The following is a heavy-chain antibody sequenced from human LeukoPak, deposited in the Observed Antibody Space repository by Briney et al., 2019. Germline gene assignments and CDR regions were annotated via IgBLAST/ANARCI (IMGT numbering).Heavy chain of an antibody. D-gene: IGHD3-22*01. CDR1: GFTVSSDF. Sequence: PGGSLRLSCAASGFTVSSDFMGWVRQAPGKGLEWVSLINTGGRTYYADSVKGRFTISRDNSKNTLYLQMNSLRAEDTAVYYCAKDRNYYDSSGYDYGMDVWGQGTTVTVSS. J-gene: IGHJ6*02. CDR2: INTGGRT. V-gene: IGHV3-53*05. CDR3: AKDRNYYDSSGYDYGMDV.